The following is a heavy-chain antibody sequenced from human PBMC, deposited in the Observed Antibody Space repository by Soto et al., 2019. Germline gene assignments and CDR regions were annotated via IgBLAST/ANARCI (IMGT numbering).Heavy chain of an antibody. CDR3: AREGVHNYNEYYFDY. J-gene: IGHJ4*02. D-gene: IGHD3-22*01. CDR2: ISGIRDYI. Sequence: EVQLVESGGGLVNPGGSLRLSCAASGFTFSYYTVHWVRRAPGKRLEWVSSISGIRDYIRYADSVKGRFTISRDNAKTSLYLQMNSLTAEDTAVYYCAREGVHNYNEYYFDYWGQGTLVTVSS. CDR1: GFTFSYYT. V-gene: IGHV3-21*06.